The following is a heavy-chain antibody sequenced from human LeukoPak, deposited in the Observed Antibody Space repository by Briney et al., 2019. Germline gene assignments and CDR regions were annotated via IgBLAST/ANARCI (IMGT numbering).Heavy chain of an antibody. CDR3: ANGMGYYYYYYMDV. Sequence: GGSLRLSCAASGFTFSSYAMSWVRQAPGKGLEWVASISGSGGSTYYADSVRGRFTISRDNSKNTLYLQMNSLRAEDTAVYYYANGMGYYYYYYMDVWGKGTTVTVSS. D-gene: IGHD1-14*01. CDR1: GFTFSSYA. J-gene: IGHJ6*03. CDR2: ISGSGGST. V-gene: IGHV3-23*01.